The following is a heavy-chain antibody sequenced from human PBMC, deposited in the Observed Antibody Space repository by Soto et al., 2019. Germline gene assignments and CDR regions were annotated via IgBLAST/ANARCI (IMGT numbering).Heavy chain of an antibody. Sequence: GGSMRLSCAASGVTFNSYWVGWVRQAPGKGLEWVANIKQDGSEKYYADSVKGRFTISRDNAKNSLYLQMNSLRAEDTAVYYCARDRTITMVRGVIIPPEFDYRGQGTLVTVSS. CDR1: GVTFNSYW. J-gene: IGHJ4*02. CDR2: IKQDGSEK. V-gene: IGHV3-7*01. D-gene: IGHD3-10*01. CDR3: ARDRTITMVRGVIIPPEFDY.